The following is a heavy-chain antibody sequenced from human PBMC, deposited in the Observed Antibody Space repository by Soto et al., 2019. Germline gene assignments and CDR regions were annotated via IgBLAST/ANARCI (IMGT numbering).Heavy chain of an antibody. J-gene: IGHJ3*02. V-gene: IGHV1-46*01. D-gene: IGHD5-12*01. CDR1: GYTFTSYY. Sequence: ASVKVSCKASGYTFTSYYMHWVRQAPGQGLEWTGIINPSGGSTSYAQKFQGRVTMTRDTSTSTVYMELSSLRSEDTAVYYCARVREMATSAFDIWGQGTMVTVSS. CDR3: ARVREMATSAFDI. CDR2: INPSGGST.